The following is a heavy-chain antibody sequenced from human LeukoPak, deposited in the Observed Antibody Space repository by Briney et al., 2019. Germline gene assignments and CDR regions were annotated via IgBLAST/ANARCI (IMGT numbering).Heavy chain of an antibody. Sequence: PGGSLRLSCAASGFSFSSYTMNWVRQSPGKGLECVSSISSSGSYIYYADSVKGRFTISRDNAKNTLYLQMNRLRAEDTAVYYCARSGRGGAFDIWGQGTMVTVSS. D-gene: IGHD1-26*01. V-gene: IGHV3-21*01. J-gene: IGHJ3*02. CDR2: ISSSGSYI. CDR3: ARSGRGGAFDI. CDR1: GFSFSSYT.